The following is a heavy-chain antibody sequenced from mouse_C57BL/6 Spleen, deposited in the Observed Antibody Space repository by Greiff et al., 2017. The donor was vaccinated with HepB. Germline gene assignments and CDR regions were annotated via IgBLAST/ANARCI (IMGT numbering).Heavy chain of an antibody. Sequence: VQLQQSGPELVKPGASVKISCKASGYAFSSSWMNWVKQRPGKGLKWIGRIYPGDGDTNYNGKFKGKATLTAEKSSSTAYMQLSSLTSEDSAVYFCARWGDSSGYEMAMDYWGQGTSVTVSS. CDR2: IYPGDGDT. CDR1: GYAFSSSW. CDR3: ARWGDSSGYEMAMDY. J-gene: IGHJ4*01. V-gene: IGHV1-82*01. D-gene: IGHD3-2*02.